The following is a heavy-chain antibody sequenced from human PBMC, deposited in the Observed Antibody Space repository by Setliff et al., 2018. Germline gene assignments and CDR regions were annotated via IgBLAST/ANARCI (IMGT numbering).Heavy chain of an antibody. V-gene: IGHV4-34*01. CDR1: GGSFSGYY. CDR3: ARFRRGVALGWFDP. D-gene: IGHD3-10*01. Sequence: PSETLSLTCAVYGGSFSGYYWSWIRQPPGKGLEWIGEIYHSGSTNYNPSLKSRVTISVDTSKNQFSLKLSSVTAADTAVYYCARFRRGVALGWFDPWGQGTLVTVSS. CDR2: IYHSGST. J-gene: IGHJ5*02.